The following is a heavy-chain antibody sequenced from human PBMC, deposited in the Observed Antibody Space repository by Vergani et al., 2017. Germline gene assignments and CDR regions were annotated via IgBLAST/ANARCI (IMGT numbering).Heavy chain of an antibody. Sequence: QITLKESGPTLVKPTQTLALTCTFSGFSLSTSGVGVGWIRQPPGKALEWLALIYWNDDKRYSPSLKSRLTITKDTSKNQVVLTMTNMDPVDTATYYCAHIGXPDRQIYYYYYMDVWGKGTTVTVSS. CDR2: IYWNDDK. CDR1: GFSLSTSGVG. J-gene: IGHJ6*03. V-gene: IGHV2-5*01. CDR3: AHIGXPDRQIYYYYYMDV. D-gene: IGHD3-16*01.